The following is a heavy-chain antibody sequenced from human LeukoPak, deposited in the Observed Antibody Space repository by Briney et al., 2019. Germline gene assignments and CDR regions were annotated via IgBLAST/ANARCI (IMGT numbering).Heavy chain of an antibody. Sequence: GGSLRLSCAASGFTFSSYWMSWVRQAPGKGLEWVANIKQDGSEKYYVDSVKGRFTISRDNAKNSLYLQMNSLRAEDTAVYYCARVGTDYYDSSGELTFDIWGQGTMVTVSS. CDR2: IKQDGSEK. J-gene: IGHJ3*02. D-gene: IGHD3-22*01. CDR3: ARVGTDYYDSSGELTFDI. CDR1: GFTFSSYW. V-gene: IGHV3-7*01.